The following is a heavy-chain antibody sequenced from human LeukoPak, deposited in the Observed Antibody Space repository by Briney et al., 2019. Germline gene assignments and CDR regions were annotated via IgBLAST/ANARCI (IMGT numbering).Heavy chain of an antibody. V-gene: IGHV3-23*05. CDR2: IYTNGNT. J-gene: IGHJ6*02. CDR1: GFIFRNYG. D-gene: IGHD3/OR15-3a*01. Sequence: PGGSLRLSCAASGFIFRNYGMNWVRQAPGKGLEWVSGIYTNGNTRYADSVRGRFTISRDNSKNTLYLQMHSLRVDDTAVYYCAHLVWEYVGGLDVLGQGTTVTVSS. CDR3: AHLVWEYVGGLDV.